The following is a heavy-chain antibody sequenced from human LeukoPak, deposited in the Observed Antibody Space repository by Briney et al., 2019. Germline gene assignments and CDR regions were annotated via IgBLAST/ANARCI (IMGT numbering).Heavy chain of an antibody. Sequence: SETLSLTCTVSGGSISTYYWNWIRQSPGKGLEWIGNIYYSGSTNYNPSLKSRVTISVDTSKNQFSLKLSSVTAADTAVYYCARGADSSGYYSIFYFDYWGQGTLVTVSS. D-gene: IGHD3-22*01. CDR2: IYYSGST. CDR3: ARGADSSGYYSIFYFDY. J-gene: IGHJ4*02. CDR1: GGSISTYY. V-gene: IGHV4-59*01.